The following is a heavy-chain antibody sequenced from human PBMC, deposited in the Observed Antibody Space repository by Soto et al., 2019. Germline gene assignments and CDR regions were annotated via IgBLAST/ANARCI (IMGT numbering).Heavy chain of an antibody. J-gene: IGHJ6*02. Sequence: GGSLRLSCAASGFTFDDYAMHWVRQAPGKGLEWVSGISWNSGSIGYADSVKGRFTISRDNAKNSLYLQMNSLRAEDTALYYCAKYIATHDSAYYYGLAVCGQGTTVTVSS. D-gene: IGHD1-26*01. CDR3: AKYIATHDSAYYYGLAV. CDR1: GFTFDDYA. CDR2: ISWNSGSI. V-gene: IGHV3-9*01.